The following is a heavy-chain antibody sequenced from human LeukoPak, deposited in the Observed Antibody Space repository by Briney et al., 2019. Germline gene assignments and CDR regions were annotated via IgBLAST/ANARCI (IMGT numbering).Heavy chain of an antibody. D-gene: IGHD2-15*01. Sequence: GGSLTLSCAASGLTFRNYWMTWVRQAPGKGLEWVANIKEDGGEEYYVDSVKGRFTISRDNAKNLLYLRMNSLRAEDTAVYYCAKAGRVGYCSGGSCSFDYWGQGTLVTVSS. CDR3: AKAGRVGYCSGGSCSFDY. CDR2: IKEDGGEE. CDR1: GLTFRNYW. V-gene: IGHV3-7*05. J-gene: IGHJ4*02.